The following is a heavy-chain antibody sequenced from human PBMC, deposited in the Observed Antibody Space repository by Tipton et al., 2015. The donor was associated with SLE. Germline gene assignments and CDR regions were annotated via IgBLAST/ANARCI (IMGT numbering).Heavy chain of an antibody. Sequence: TLSLTCAVYGGSFSGYYWSWIRQPPGKGLEWIGEINHSGGTNYNPSLKSRVTISVDTSKNQFSLELSSVTAADTAVYYCARQEWGGDAFGIWGQGTMVNVSS. CDR1: GGSFSGYY. CDR3: ARQEWGGDAFGI. V-gene: IGHV4-34*01. J-gene: IGHJ3*02. CDR2: INHSGGT. D-gene: IGHD3-16*01.